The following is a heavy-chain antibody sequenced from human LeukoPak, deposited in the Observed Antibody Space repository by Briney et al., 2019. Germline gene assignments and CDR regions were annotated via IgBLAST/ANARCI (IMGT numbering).Heavy chain of an antibody. J-gene: IGHJ3*02. CDR2: INPSGGNT. D-gene: IGHD2-8*01. CDR1: GYTFTSYY. Sequence: ASVRVSCKASGYTFTSYYMHWVRQAPGQGLEWMGIINPSGGNTIYAQKFQGRVTMTRDTSTSTVYMELSSLRSEDTAVYYCARQRGGQYEDGFDIWGQGTMVTVSS. CDR3: ARQRGGQYEDGFDI. V-gene: IGHV1-46*01.